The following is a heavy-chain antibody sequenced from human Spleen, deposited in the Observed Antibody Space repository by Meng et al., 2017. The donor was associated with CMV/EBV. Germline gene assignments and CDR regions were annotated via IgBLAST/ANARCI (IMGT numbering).Heavy chain of an antibody. CDR3: ARDETRGMDV. J-gene: IGHJ6*02. CDR2: IYSGGST. Sequence: GESLKISCAASGFTFNIYWMSWVRQAPGKGLEWVSVIYSGGSTYYADSVKGRFTISRDNSKNTLYLQMNSLRAEDTAVYYCARDETRGMDVWGQGTTVTVSS. V-gene: IGHV3-66*02. CDR1: GFTFNIYW.